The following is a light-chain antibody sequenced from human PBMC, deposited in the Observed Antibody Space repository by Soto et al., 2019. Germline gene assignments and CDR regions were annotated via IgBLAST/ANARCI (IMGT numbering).Light chain of an antibody. V-gene: IGKV1-39*01. CDR3: QQTYSAPLT. Sequence: DIQMTQSPFSLPASVGDRVNLTCRASQSISNYLNWYQHKPGRAPSLLIHGASSLQGGVPSRFSGSVSGTDFTLTISSLHPEDFTTYYCQQTYSAPLTFGGGTRVEF. CDR1: QSISNY. CDR2: GAS. J-gene: IGKJ4*01.